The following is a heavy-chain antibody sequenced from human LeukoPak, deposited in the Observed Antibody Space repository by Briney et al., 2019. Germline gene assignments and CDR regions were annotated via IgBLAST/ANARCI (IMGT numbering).Heavy chain of an antibody. Sequence: GGSLRLSCVASDFIFSSYWMTWVRQAPGKGLEWVANIKQDGSEKYYVDSVKGRFTISRDDAKNSLYLQMNSLRAEDTAVYYCATDPWRYRDYVFVGRFDYWGQGTLVTVSS. V-gene: IGHV3-7*03. CDR3: ATDPWRYRDYVFVGRFDY. CDR1: DFIFSSYW. CDR2: IKQDGSEK. J-gene: IGHJ4*02. D-gene: IGHD4-17*01.